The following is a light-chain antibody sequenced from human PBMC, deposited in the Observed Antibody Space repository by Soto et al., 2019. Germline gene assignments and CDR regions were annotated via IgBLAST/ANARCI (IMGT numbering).Light chain of an antibody. Sequence: DIQMTQSPSTLSASVGDRVAITCRASQSISIWLAWYQQKPGKAPKLLIYKASSVESGVPSRFSGSGPGTEFTLTISSLQPDDFATYYCQQYNDYSWTFGQGTKVEIK. V-gene: IGKV1-5*03. CDR1: QSISIW. J-gene: IGKJ1*01. CDR3: QQYNDYSWT. CDR2: KAS.